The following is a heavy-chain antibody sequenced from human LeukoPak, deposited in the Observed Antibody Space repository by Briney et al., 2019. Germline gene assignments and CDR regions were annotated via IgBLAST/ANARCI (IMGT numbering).Heavy chain of an antibody. Sequence: SETLSLTCIVSGGSISSDYWSWIRQPPGKGLEWIGSIYYSGNTNYNSSLKSRVTISVDTSKNQFSLNLRSVTAADTAVYYCARAGSGWSFDYWGQGTLVTVSS. V-gene: IGHV4-59*01. CDR1: GGSISSDY. CDR2: IYYSGNT. D-gene: IGHD6-19*01. CDR3: ARAGSGWSFDY. J-gene: IGHJ4*02.